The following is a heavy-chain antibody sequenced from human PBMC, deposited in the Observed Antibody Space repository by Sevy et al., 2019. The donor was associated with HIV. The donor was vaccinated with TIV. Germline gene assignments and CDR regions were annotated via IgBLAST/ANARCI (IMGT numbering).Heavy chain of an antibody. D-gene: IGHD3-16*01. V-gene: IGHV4-39*02. CDR3: ARDKLQTTGSLGDYYYGLDV. J-gene: IGHJ6*02. CDR1: GGSISRNSYD. Sequence: SETLSLTCSVSGGSISRNSYDWGWIRQPPGKGLEWIGSIFYSGNTYYATSLRSRVTISVDTSKNQFSLNLSSVTDADTAVYYCARDKLQTTGSLGDYYYGLDVWGQGTRVTVSS. CDR2: IFYSGNT.